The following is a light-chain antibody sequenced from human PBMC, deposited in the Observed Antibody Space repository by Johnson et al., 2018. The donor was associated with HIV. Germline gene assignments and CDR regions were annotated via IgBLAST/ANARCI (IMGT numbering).Light chain of an antibody. Sequence: VLTQSPSVSAAPGQKVTISCSGSSSNIGNNYVSWYQQLPGAAPKLLIYDNNKRPSGIPDRISGSKSGTSATLGITGLQTGDEADYYCGTWDSSLSVYVFGTGTKVTVL. J-gene: IGLJ1*01. CDR2: DNN. CDR3: GTWDSSLSVYV. V-gene: IGLV1-51*01. CDR1: SSNIGNNY.